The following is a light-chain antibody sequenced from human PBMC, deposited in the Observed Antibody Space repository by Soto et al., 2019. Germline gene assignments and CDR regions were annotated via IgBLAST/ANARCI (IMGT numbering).Light chain of an antibody. CDR3: SSYTSSSICV. V-gene: IGLV2-23*01. Sequence: QSFLTQPASVSGSPGQSITVSCARTSSDVGGYNLVSWYQQHPGKAPKLIIYEGTERPSGISPRFSGSKSGHTASLTISGLQAEDEADYYCSSYTSSSICVFGSGTKVTVL. CDR1: SSDVGGYNL. CDR2: EGT. J-gene: IGLJ1*01.